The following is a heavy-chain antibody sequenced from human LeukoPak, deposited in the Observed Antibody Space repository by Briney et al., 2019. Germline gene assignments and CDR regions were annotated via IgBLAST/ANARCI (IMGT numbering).Heavy chain of an antibody. J-gene: IGHJ5*02. CDR2: IIPILGIA. Sequence: SVKVSCKASGGTFSSYAISWVRQAPGQGLEWMGRIIPILGIANYAQKFQGRVTITADESTSTAYMELSSLRSEDTAVYYCARVPSTIFGVVIEGENWFDPWGQGTLVTVSS. V-gene: IGHV1-69*04. CDR3: ARVPSTIFGVVIEGENWFDP. D-gene: IGHD3-3*01. CDR1: GGTFSSYA.